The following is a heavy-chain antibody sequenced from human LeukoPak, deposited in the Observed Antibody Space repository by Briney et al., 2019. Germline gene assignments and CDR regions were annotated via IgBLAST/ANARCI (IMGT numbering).Heavy chain of an antibody. D-gene: IGHD6-19*01. CDR2: IRGSGST. Sequence: GGSLRLSCAASGLTFSSYAMIWVRQAPGQGLEWVSAIRGSGSTYYADSVKGRFTISRDNSKNTLYLQMNSLRAEDTAVYYCAKDDRHSSGWYGKGVYWGQGTLVTVSS. CDR1: GLTFSSYA. J-gene: IGHJ4*02. CDR3: AKDDRHSSGWYGKGVY. V-gene: IGHV3-23*01.